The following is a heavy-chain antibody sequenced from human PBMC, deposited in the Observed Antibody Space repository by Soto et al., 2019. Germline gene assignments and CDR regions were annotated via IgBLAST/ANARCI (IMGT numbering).Heavy chain of an antibody. Sequence: LLVQSGAEVKKPGESLKISCKGSGFSFTTSWIAWVRQMPGKGLEWMGIIYPGDSDTRYSPSFRGQVRISADKSISTAYLQWSSLKASDTAMYYCALRSTYWYLDLWGRGTLVTVSS. V-gene: IGHV5-51*03. CDR1: GFSFTTSW. CDR3: ALRSTYWYLDL. CDR2: IYPGDSDT. J-gene: IGHJ2*01.